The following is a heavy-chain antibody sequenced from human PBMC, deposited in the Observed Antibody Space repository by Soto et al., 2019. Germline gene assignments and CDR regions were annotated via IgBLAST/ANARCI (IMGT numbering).Heavy chain of an antibody. CDR2: IYYSGST. CDR3: ASSGSSSSWYGDYYYGMDV. J-gene: IGHJ6*02. Sequence: ASETLSLTCTVSGGSISSYYWSWIRQPPGKGLEWIGYIYYSGSTNYNPSLKSRVTISVDTSKNQFSLKLSSVTAADTAVYYCASSGSSSSWYGDYYYGMDVWGQGTTVTVS. CDR1: GGSISSYY. D-gene: IGHD6-13*01. V-gene: IGHV4-59*01.